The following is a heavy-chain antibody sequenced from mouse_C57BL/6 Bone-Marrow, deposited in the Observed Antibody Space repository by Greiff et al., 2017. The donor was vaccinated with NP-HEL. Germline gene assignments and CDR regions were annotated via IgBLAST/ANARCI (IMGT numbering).Heavy chain of an antibody. V-gene: IGHV1-85*01. CDR2: IYPRDGST. J-gene: IGHJ2*01. CDR1: GYTFTSYD. D-gene: IGHD1-1*01. Sequence: QLQQSGPELVKPGASVKLSCKASGYTFTSYDINWVKQRPGQGLEWIGWIYPRDGSTKYNEKFKGKATLTVDTSSSTAYMELHSLTSEDSAVYFCAREIPYYYGSSYEFDYWGQGTTLTVSS. CDR3: AREIPYYYGSSYEFDY.